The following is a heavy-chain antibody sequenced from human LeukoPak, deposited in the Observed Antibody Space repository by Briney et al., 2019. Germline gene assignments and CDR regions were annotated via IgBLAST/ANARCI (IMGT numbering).Heavy chain of an antibody. CDR3: ARSDYGDPGDH. J-gene: IGHJ4*02. D-gene: IGHD4-17*01. CDR2: IYNSGST. Sequence: SETLSLTCTVPGDSISGYYWSWIRQPPGKGLEWIGYIYNSGSTNYNPSLESRVTISGDTSKNQFSLKLSSVTAADTAVYYCARSDYGDPGDHWGQGTLVTVSS. V-gene: IGHV4-59*01. CDR1: GDSISGYY.